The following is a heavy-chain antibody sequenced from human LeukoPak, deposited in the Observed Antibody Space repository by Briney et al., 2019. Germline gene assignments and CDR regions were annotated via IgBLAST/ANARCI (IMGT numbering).Heavy chain of an antibody. CDR2: ISYDGSNK. CDR3: AKEGSGYAQDY. CDR1: GFTFSNYG. V-gene: IGHV3-30*18. J-gene: IGHJ4*02. D-gene: IGHD3-3*01. Sequence: GGSLRLSCAASGFTFSNYGMHWVRQAPGKGLEWVAVISYDGSNKYYADSVKGRFTISRDNSKNTLYLQMNSLRAEDTAVYYCAKEGSGYAQDYWGQGTLVTVSS.